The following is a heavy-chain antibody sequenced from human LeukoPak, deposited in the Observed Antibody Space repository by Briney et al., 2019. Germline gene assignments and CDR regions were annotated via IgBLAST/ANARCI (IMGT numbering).Heavy chain of an antibody. Sequence: SETLSLTCTVSGGSISSYYWSWIRQPPGKGLEWIGYIYCSGSTNYNPSLKSRVTISVDTSKNQFSLKLSSVTAADTAVYYCARVPGDYGCFDYWGQGTLVTVSS. J-gene: IGHJ4*02. D-gene: IGHD4-17*01. CDR2: IYCSGST. CDR1: GGSISSYY. V-gene: IGHV4-59*01. CDR3: ARVPGDYGCFDY.